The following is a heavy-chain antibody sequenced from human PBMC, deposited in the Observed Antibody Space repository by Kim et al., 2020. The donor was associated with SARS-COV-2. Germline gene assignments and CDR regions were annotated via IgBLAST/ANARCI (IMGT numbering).Heavy chain of an antibody. CDR2: IYYSGST. J-gene: IGHJ6*01. V-gene: IGHV4-61*01. CDR3: ARVATQSDYLYYYGMDV. CDR1: GGSVSSGSYY. Sequence: SETLSLTCTVSGGSVSSGSYYWSWIRQPPGKGLEWIGYIYYSGSTNYNPSLKSRVTISVDTSKNQFSLKLSSVTAADTAVYYCARVATQSDYLYYYGMDV. D-gene: IGHD4-17*01.